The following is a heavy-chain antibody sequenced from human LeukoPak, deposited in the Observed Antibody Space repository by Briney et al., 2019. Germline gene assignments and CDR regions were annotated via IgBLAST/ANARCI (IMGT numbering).Heavy chain of an antibody. V-gene: IGHV3-23*01. CDR1: GFTFSSYA. CDR3: AKALATTHMGYYYGMDV. J-gene: IGHJ6*02. Sequence: PGGSLRLSCAASGFTFSSYAMSWVRQAPGKGLEWVSAISGSGGSTYYADSVKGRFTISRDNSKNTLYLQMNSLRAEDTAVYYCAKALATTHMGYYYGMDVWGQGTTVTVSS. D-gene: IGHD5-24*01. CDR2: ISGSGGST.